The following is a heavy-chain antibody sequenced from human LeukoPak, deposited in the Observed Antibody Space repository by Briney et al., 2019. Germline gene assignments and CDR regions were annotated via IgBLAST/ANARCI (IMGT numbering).Heavy chain of an antibody. D-gene: IGHD5-12*01. CDR3: ARVRGDIVATTHFDY. V-gene: IGHV4-30-2*01. J-gene: IGHJ4*02. CDR2: IYHSGST. CDR1: GGSISSSSYY. Sequence: TSSETLSLTCTVSGGSISSSSYYWSWIRQPPGKGPEWIGYIYHSGSTYYNPSLKSRVTISVDRSKNQFSLKLSSVTAADTAVYYCARVRGDIVATTHFDYWGQGTLVTVSS.